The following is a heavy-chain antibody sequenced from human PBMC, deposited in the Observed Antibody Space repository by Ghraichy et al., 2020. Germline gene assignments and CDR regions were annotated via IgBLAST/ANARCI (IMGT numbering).Heavy chain of an antibody. CDR3: VRDLHWGFDS. CDR1: GFTFSDYS. CDR2: IDGRSGTI. Sequence: GGSLRLSCATSGFTFSDYSISWIRQAPGKGLEWMSYIDGRSGTISYADSVKGRFTISSDNAKSSLYLQMNSLRTEDTALYYCVRDLHWGFDSSGQGTLVTVSS. D-gene: IGHD7-27*01. J-gene: IGHJ4*02. V-gene: IGHV3-48*04.